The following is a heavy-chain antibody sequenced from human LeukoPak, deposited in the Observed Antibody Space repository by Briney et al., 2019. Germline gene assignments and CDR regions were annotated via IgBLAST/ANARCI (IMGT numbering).Heavy chain of an antibody. Sequence: SVKVSCKASGGTFSSYAISWVRQAPGQGLEWMGGIIPIFGTANYAQKFQGRVTITADESTSTAYMELSSLRSEDTAVYYCARVKSGSGSCYRYFDYWGQGTLVTVSS. V-gene: IGHV1-69*13. J-gene: IGHJ4*02. CDR1: GGTFSSYA. CDR2: IIPIFGTA. CDR3: ARVKSGSGSCYRYFDY. D-gene: IGHD1-26*01.